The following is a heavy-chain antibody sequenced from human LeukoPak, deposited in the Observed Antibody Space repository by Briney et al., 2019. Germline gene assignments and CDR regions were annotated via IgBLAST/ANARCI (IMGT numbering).Heavy chain of an antibody. CDR1: GFTFSSYW. J-gene: IGHJ4*01. CDR3: AGDNVGALDY. V-gene: IGHV3-7*01. D-gene: IGHD1-26*01. CDR2: MKQDGSAK. Sequence: PGGSLRLSCVASGFTFSSYWMAWVRQAPGKGLEWVANMKQDGSAKHYADSVKGRFSISRDNSKKSVYLQMDSLRAEDTALYYCAGDNVGALDYWGHGTLVTVSS.